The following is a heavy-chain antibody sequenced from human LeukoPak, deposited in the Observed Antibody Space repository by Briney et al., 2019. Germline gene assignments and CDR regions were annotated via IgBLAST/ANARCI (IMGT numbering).Heavy chain of an antibody. V-gene: IGHV4-59*08. CDR1: GGSITSYY. J-gene: IGHJ5*02. CDR3: AMQVGIYGDYNNWFDP. Sequence: SETLSLTCTVSGGSITSYYWSWVRQPPGKGLEWSVYIYYSGSANYNPSLKSRVTISVDTSKNQFSLRLTSVTAADMAVYYCAMQVGIYGDYNNWFDPWGQGARVTVSS. D-gene: IGHD4-17*01. CDR2: IYYSGSA.